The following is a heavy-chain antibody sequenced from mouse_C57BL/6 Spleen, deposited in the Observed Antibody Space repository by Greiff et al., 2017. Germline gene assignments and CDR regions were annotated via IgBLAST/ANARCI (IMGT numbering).Heavy chain of an antibody. V-gene: IGHV1-81*01. CDR2: IYPRSGNT. CDR3: ARKDSSGYDYYAMDY. CDR1: GYTFTSYG. D-gene: IGHD3-2*02. J-gene: IGHJ4*01. Sequence: VKLVESGAELARPGASVKLSCKASGYTFTSYGISWVKQRTGQGLEWIGEIYPRSGNTYYNEKFKGKATLTADKSSSTAYMELRSLTSEDSAVYFCARKDSSGYDYYAMDYWGQGTSVTVSS.